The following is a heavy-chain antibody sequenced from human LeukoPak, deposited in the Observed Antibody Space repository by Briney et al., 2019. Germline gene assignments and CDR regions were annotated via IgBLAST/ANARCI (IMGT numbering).Heavy chain of an antibody. CDR2: ISSGSGTI. CDR1: GFTLSTYS. CDR3: ARDPAGAGIYYDY. Sequence: PGGSLRLSCVASGFTLSTYSMNWVRQAPGKGLEWISYISSGSGTIHYADSVKGRFTISRDNAKNSLYLQMNSLRAEDTAVYYCARDPAGAGIYYDYWGQGTLVTVSS. V-gene: IGHV3-48*01. J-gene: IGHJ4*02. D-gene: IGHD6-19*01.